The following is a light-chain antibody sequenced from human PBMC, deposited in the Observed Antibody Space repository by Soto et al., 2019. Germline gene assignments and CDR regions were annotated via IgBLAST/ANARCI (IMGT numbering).Light chain of an antibody. J-gene: IGKJ4*01. CDR1: QGVNRY. V-gene: IGKV3-11*01. CDR3: QQRDTWHT. CDR2: DAS. Sequence: VLLTQSPATLSLSPGERATLSCRASQGVNRYIAWYQQKPGQAPRLLIYDASNRATGIPARFSGSGSGTDSTITISRLEPEDSAVYYCQQRDTWHTFGGGTKVEI.